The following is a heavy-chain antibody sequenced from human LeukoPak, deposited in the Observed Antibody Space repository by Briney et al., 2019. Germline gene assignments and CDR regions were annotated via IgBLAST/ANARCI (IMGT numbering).Heavy chain of an antibody. Sequence: PGGSLRLSCAASGFTFSSYEMNWVRQAPGKGLEWVSYISSSGSTIYYADSVKGRFTISRDNAKNSLYLQMNSLRAEETAVYYCARDRRATGGSGWYRVVRSDYWGQGTLVTVSS. CDR2: ISSSGSTI. CDR1: GFTFSSYE. V-gene: IGHV3-48*03. D-gene: IGHD6-19*01. CDR3: ARDRRATGGSGWYRVVRSDY. J-gene: IGHJ4*02.